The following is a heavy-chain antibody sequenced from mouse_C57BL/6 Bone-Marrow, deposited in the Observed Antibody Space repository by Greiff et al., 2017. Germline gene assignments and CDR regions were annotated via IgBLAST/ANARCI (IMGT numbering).Heavy chain of an antibody. CDR1: GFTFSSYG. V-gene: IGHV5-6*02. CDR3: ARLTVVVFDY. CDR2: ISSGGSYT. Sequence: EVKLEESGGDLVKPGGSLKLSCAASGFTFSSYGMSWVRQTPDKRLEWVATISSGGSYTYYPDSVKGRFTISRDNAKNTLYLQMSSLKSEDTAMYYCARLTVVVFDYWGQGTTLTVSS. D-gene: IGHD1-1*01. J-gene: IGHJ2*01.